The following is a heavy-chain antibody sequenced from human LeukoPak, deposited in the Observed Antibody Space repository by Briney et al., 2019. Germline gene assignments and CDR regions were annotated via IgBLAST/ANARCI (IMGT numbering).Heavy chain of an antibody. J-gene: IGHJ3*02. CDR3: AREGMTANAFDI. Sequence: ASVRVSCKASGYTFTDYYVHWVRQAPGQGLEWLGWISPNSGDTKYAENFQGRVTMTREPSISTAYMELRSLRFDDTAVYWCAREGMTANAFDIWGQGTMVTVSS. D-gene: IGHD6-13*01. CDR2: ISPNSGDT. V-gene: IGHV1-2*02. CDR1: GYTFTDYY.